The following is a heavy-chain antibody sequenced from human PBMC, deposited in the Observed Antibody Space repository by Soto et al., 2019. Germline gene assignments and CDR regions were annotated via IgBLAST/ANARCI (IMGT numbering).Heavy chain of an antibody. Sequence: GGSLRLSCAASAFTVSSYWMHWVRQAPGKGLVWVSRINSDGSSTSYADSVKGRFTISRDNAKNTLYLQMNSLRAEDTAVYYCARDPPYYDILTGYPYYYYGMDVWGQGTTVTVSS. J-gene: IGHJ6*02. V-gene: IGHV3-74*01. D-gene: IGHD3-9*01. CDR1: AFTVSSYW. CDR3: ARDPPYYDILTGYPYYYYGMDV. CDR2: INSDGSST.